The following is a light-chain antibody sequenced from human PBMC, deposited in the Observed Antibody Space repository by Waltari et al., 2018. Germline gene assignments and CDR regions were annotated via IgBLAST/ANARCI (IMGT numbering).Light chain of an antibody. CDR1: NIGSKS. V-gene: IGLV3-21*03. CDR3: QVWDSSSDHVV. CDR2: DDS. Sequence: SYVLTQPPSVSVAPGKTARITCGGNNIGSKSVHWYQQKPGQAPVLVVYDDSDRPSGTPERFSGSNSRNTATLTSSRVEAGDEADYYCQVWDSSSDHVVFGGGTKLTVL. J-gene: IGLJ2*01.